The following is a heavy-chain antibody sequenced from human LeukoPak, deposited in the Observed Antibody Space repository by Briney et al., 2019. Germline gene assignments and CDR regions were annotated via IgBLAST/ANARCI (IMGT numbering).Heavy chain of an antibody. Sequence: SVKVSCKASGGTFSSYAISWVRQAPGQGLEWMGGIIPIFGTANYAQKFQGRVTITADESTSTAYMELSSLRSEDTAVYYCARQYSSGWYNYYYYGMDVWGQGTTVTISS. CDR3: ARQYSSGWYNYYYYGMDV. D-gene: IGHD6-19*01. CDR2: IIPIFGTA. J-gene: IGHJ6*02. CDR1: GGTFSSYA. V-gene: IGHV1-69*13.